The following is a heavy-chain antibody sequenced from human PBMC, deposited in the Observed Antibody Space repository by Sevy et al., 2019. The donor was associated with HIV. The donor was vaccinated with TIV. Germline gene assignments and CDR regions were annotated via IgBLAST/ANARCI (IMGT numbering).Heavy chain of an antibody. CDR1: GYPFTSFG. CDR2: INTNNGNA. J-gene: IGHJ1*01. Sequence: ASVNVSCKGSGYPFTSFGISWVRQAPGQGLEWMGWINTNNGNANYSQKYQGRVTMTRDTSTSTAYMELRSLRSDDTAVYYCAKDRGYCSGGNCYIQVWGQGTLVTVSS. D-gene: IGHD2-15*01. V-gene: IGHV1-18*01. CDR3: AKDRGYCSGGNCYIQV.